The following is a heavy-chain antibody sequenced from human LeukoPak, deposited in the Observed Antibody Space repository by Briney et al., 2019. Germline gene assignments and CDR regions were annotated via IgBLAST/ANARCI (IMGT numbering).Heavy chain of an antibody. CDR2: LSNSAIT. CDR3: ARVGYYGSGSYYRDYFEY. D-gene: IGHD3-10*01. V-gene: IGHV4-59*01. Sequence: PSETLSLTCTVSGVSISSYYWTWIRQPPGKGLEWIGFLSNSAITDYNPSLKSRVTISIDTSKNQFSLKLNSVTAADTAVYYCARVGYYGSGSYYRDYFEYWGQGTLVAVSS. J-gene: IGHJ4*02. CDR1: GVSISSYY.